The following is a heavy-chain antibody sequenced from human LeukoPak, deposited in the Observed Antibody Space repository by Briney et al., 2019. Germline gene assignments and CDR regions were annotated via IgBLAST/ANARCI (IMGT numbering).Heavy chain of an antibody. V-gene: IGHV3-21*01. CDR2: ISSGSSYI. J-gene: IGHJ4*02. CDR3: ASSSYYYDSGSYSPLYYFDY. D-gene: IGHD3-10*01. CDR1: GFTFSSYT. Sequence: GSLRLSCAASGFTFSSYTMHWVRQAPGKGLEWVSSISSGSSYIYYADSVKGRFTISRDNAKNSLYLQMNSLRAEDTAVYYCASSSYYYDSGSYSPLYYFDYWGQGTLVTVSS.